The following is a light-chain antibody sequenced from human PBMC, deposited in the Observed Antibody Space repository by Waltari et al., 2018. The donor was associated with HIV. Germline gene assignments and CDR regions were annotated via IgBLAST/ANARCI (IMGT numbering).Light chain of an antibody. CDR1: QDISNY. CDR3: QQYDNLPPGT. CDR2: DAS. V-gene: IGKV1-33*01. J-gene: IGKJ3*01. Sequence: DIQMTQSPSSLSASVGARVTITCQASQDISNYLNWYQQKPGKAPKRLIYDASNLETGVPSRFSGSGSGTDFTFTISSLQPEDIATYYCQQYDNLPPGTFGPGTKVDIK.